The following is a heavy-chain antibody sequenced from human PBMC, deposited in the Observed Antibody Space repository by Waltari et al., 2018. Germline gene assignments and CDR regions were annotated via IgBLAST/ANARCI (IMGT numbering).Heavy chain of an antibody. CDR2: VDPEDGET. D-gene: IGHD5-12*01. J-gene: IGHJ5*02. V-gene: IGHV1-69-2*01. CDR3: ATGPNIVASWFDP. CDR1: GYTFTDYY. Sequence: EVQLVQSGAEVKKPGATVKISCKVSGYTFTDYYMHWVQQGPGKGREWMGLVDPEDGETIYAEKVQGGVTITADKSTDTAYMELSSLRSEDTAVYYCATGPNIVASWFDPWGQGTLVTVSS.